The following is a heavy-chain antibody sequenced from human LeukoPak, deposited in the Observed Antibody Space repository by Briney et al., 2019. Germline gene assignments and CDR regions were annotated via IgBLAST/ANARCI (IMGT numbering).Heavy chain of an antibody. Sequence: GGSLRLPCAASGFTYSSYSMNWARQAPEKGLEWVSSINSSSRHIYYAHSVKGRFTISRDNAQNSLYLQMNSLRAEDTAVYYCARDQGDGYFVYWGQGTLVSVSS. J-gene: IGHJ4*02. D-gene: IGHD3-16*01. CDR3: ARDQGDGYFVY. V-gene: IGHV3-21*01. CDR2: INSSSRHI. CDR1: GFTYSSYS.